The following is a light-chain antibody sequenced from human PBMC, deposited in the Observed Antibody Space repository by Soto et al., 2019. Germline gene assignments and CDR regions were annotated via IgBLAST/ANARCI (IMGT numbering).Light chain of an antibody. J-gene: IGLJ1*01. CDR1: SSDVGGYNY. V-gene: IGLV2-14*01. CDR2: DVS. Sequence: QSVLTQPASVSGSPGQSITISCTGTSSDVGGYNYVSWYQQHPGKAPKLMIYDVSNRPSGVSNRFSGSKSGNTASLTISWLQAEDEADYYCSSYTSSSTLFDVFGTGTKVTVL. CDR3: SSYTSSSTLFDV.